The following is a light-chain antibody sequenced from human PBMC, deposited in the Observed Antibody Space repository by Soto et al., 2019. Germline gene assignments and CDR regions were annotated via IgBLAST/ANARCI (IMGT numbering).Light chain of an antibody. CDR2: DDN. J-gene: IGLJ1*01. V-gene: IGLV1-51*01. Sequence: QSVLTQPPSVSAAPGQRVTISCSGSASNIGNNSVSWYQQLPGAAPKLLLYDDNNRPSGIPDRFSGSKSGTSATLGITGLQTGDEADYYCGTWDTSLPACVFGPGTKVTVL. CDR1: ASNIGNNS. CDR3: GTWDTSLPACV.